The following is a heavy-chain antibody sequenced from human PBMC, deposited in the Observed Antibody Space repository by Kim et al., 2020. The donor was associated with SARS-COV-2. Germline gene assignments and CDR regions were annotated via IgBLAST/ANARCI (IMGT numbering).Heavy chain of an antibody. CDR2: INHSGST. J-gene: IGHJ6*02. V-gene: IGHV4-34*01. CDR1: GGSFSGYY. CDR3: ARGLDDILTGLLLVYYYYGMDV. D-gene: IGHD3-9*01. Sequence: SETLSLTCAVSGGSFSGYYWSWIRQPPGKGLEWIGEINHSGSTNYNPSLKSRVTISVDTSKNQFSLKLSSVTAADTAVYYCARGLDDILTGLLLVYYYYGMDVWGQGTTVTVSS.